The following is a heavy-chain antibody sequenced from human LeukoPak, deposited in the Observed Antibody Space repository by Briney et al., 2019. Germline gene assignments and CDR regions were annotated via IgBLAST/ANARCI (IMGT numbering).Heavy chain of an antibody. V-gene: IGHV4-59*08. CDR3: ARLHCGTTSCYPGWFDP. J-gene: IGHJ5*02. CDR1: GGSISSYY. Sequence: PSETLSLTCTVSGGSISSYYWSWIRQPPGKGLEWIAYIYYSGGTNYNPSLKSRVTISVDTSKKQFSLKLSSVTAADTAVYYCARLHCGTTSCYPGWFDPWGQGTLVTVSS. CDR2: IYYSGGT. D-gene: IGHD2-2*01.